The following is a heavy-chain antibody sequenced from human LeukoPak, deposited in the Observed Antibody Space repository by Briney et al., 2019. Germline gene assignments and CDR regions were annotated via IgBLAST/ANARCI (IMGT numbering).Heavy chain of an antibody. J-gene: IGHJ6*03. CDR3: ARGGARYYYIDV. CDR2: IKQDGSEK. CDR1: GFDFSNYW. D-gene: IGHD3-10*01. Sequence: GGSLRLSCAASGFDFSNYWMSWVRQAPGKGLEWVANIKQDGSEKVYVDSVKDRFTIFRDNAKNSLYLHMNSLRVEDTAVYYCARGGARYYYIDVWGKGTTVTVSS. V-gene: IGHV3-7*01.